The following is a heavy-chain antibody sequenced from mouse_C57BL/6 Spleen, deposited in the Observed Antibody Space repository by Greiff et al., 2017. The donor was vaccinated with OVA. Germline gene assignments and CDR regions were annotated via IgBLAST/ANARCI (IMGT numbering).Heavy chain of an antibody. CDR2: ISNGGGST. D-gene: IGHD1-1*01. Sequence: DVKLVESGGGLVQPGGSLKLSCAASGFTFSDYYMYWVRQTPEKRLEWVAYISNGGGSTYYPDTVKGRFTISRDNAKNTLYLQMSRLKSEDTAMYYCARGFAGSSYGYFDVWGTGTTVTVSS. CDR1: GFTFSDYY. J-gene: IGHJ1*03. CDR3: ARGFAGSSYGYFDV. V-gene: IGHV5-12*01.